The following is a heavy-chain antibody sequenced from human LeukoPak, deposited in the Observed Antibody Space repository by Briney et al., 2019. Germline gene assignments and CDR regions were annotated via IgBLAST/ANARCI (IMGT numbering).Heavy chain of an antibody. D-gene: IGHD2-2*01. CDR1: GGSISSGGYY. Sequence: SETLSLTCTVTGGSISSGGYYWSWIRQHPGKGLEWIGYIYYSGSTYYNPSLKSRVTISVDTSKNQFSLKLSSVTAADTAVYCCARGGVVPAAKRLYYFDYWGQGTLVTVSS. V-gene: IGHV4-31*03. J-gene: IGHJ4*02. CDR2: IYYSGST. CDR3: ARGGVVPAAKRLYYFDY.